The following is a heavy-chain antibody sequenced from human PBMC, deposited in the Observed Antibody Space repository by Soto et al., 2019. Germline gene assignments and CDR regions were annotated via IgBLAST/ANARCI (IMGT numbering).Heavy chain of an antibody. CDR3: ARDPYSSSWYREYYGMDV. J-gene: IGHJ6*02. Sequence: ASVKVSCKASGYTFTSYGISWVRQAPGQGLGWMGWISAYNGNTNYAQKLQGRVTMTTDTSTSTAYMELRSLRSDDTAVYYCARDPYSSSWYREYYGMDVWGQGTTVNVSS. V-gene: IGHV1-18*01. D-gene: IGHD6-13*01. CDR1: GYTFTSYG. CDR2: ISAYNGNT.